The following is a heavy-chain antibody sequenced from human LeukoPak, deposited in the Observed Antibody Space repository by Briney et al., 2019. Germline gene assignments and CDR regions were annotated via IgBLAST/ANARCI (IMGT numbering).Heavy chain of an antibody. CDR2: ISSSSSTI. D-gene: IGHD2-15*01. CDR3: AREVCSGGSCHKGYYFDY. Sequence: GGSLRLSCAASGFTFSSYSMNWVRQAPGKGLEWVSYISSSSSTIYYADSVKGRFTISRDNAKNSLYLQINSLRAEDTAVYYCAREVCSGGSCHKGYYFDYWGQGTLVTVSS. J-gene: IGHJ4*02. V-gene: IGHV3-48*01. CDR1: GFTFSSYS.